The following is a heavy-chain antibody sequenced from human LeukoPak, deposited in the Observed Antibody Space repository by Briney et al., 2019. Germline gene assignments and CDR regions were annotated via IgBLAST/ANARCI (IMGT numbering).Heavy chain of an antibody. V-gene: IGHV4-61*02. CDR3: ARDSPRFLYYFDY. J-gene: IGHJ4*02. CDR2: IYTSGST. D-gene: IGHD3-16*01. CDR1: GGSISSGSYY. Sequence: SQTLSLTCTVSGGSISSGSYYWSWIRQPAGKGLEWIGRIYTSGSTNYNPSLKSRVTISVDTSKNQFSLKLSSVTAADTAVYYCARDSPRFLYYFDYWGQGTLVTVSS.